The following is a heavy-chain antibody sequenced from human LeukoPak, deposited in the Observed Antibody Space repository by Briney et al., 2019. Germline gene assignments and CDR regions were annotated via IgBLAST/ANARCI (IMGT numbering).Heavy chain of an antibody. D-gene: IGHD2-2*01. CDR2: IWYDGSNK. V-gene: IGHV3-33*01. CDR1: GFTFSSYG. Sequence: PGRSLRLSCAASGFTFSSYGMHWVRQAPGKGLEWVAVIWYDGSNKYYADSVKGRFTISRDNSKNTLYLQMNSLRAEDTAVYYCARGRRCCSSTSCYFWFDPWGQGTLVTVSS. CDR3: ARGRRCCSSTSCYFWFDP. J-gene: IGHJ5*02.